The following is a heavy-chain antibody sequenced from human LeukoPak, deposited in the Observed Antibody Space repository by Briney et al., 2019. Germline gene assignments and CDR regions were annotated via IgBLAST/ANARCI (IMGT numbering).Heavy chain of an antibody. J-gene: IGHJ4*02. D-gene: IGHD3-10*01. Sequence: AGTSLRLSCAASGFTFTNYGMRWVRQAPGKGLEWVALITYDGYYKYYSDSVKGRFTISSDTSKNTLYLQMNSLRAEDTAVYYCARDLSPVVRASPMGYWGQGTPVTVSS. CDR2: ITYDGYYK. V-gene: IGHV3-30*03. CDR3: ARDLSPVVRASPMGY. CDR1: GFTFTNYG.